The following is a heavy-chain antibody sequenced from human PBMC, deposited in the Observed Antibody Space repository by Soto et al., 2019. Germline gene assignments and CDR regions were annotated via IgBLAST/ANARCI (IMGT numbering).Heavy chain of an antibody. CDR1: GGSISSGGYS. CDR3: ARSYDSSGYPYGPNWSDP. V-gene: IGHV4-30-2*01. J-gene: IGHJ5*02. D-gene: IGHD3-22*01. Sequence: SETLSLTCAVSGGSISSGGYSWSWIRQPPGKGLEWIGYIYHSGSTYYNPSLKSRVTISVDRSKNQFSLKLSSVTAADTAVYYCARSYDSSGYPYGPNWSDPWGQGTLVTVS. CDR2: IYHSGST.